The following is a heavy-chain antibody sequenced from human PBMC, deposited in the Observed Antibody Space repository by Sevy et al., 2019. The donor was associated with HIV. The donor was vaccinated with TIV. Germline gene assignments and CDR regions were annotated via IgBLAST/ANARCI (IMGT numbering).Heavy chain of an antibody. CDR3: ARDLIVGATPLDY. J-gene: IGHJ4*02. V-gene: IGHV1-2*02. CDR2: INPNSGGT. CDR1: GYTFTGYY. D-gene: IGHD1-26*01. Sequence: ASVKVSCKASGYTFTGYYMHWVRQAPGQGLEWMGWINPNSGGTNYAQKFQGRVTMTRDTSIRTAYMELTRRRSDDTAVYYCARDLIVGATPLDYWGQGTLVTVSS.